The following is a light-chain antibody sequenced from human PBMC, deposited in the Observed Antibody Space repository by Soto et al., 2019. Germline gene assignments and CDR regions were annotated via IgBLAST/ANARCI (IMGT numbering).Light chain of an antibody. CDR3: QQYGSSLF. J-gene: IGKJ3*01. CDR1: QSVSSSY. CDR2: GAS. V-gene: IGKV3-20*01. Sequence: DIVLTQSPGTLSLSPGERATLSCRASQSVSSSYLAWYQQKPGQAPRLLIYGASSRATGIPDRFSGSGSGTDFTLTISRLEPEDFAGYYCQQYGSSLFFGPGTKVDIK.